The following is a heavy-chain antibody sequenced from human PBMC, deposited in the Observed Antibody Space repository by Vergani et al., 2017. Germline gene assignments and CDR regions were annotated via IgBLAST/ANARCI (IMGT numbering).Heavy chain of an antibody. Sequence: QVQLVQSGAEVKKPGASVKVSCKASGYTFTSYGISWVRQAPGQGLEWMGWISAYNGNTNYAQKFQGRVTMTRDTSISTAYMELSRLRSDDTAVYYCARDQVEAYCGGDCYPDDAFDIWGQGTMVTVSS. CDR2: ISAYNGNT. V-gene: IGHV1-18*01. D-gene: IGHD2-21*02. CDR3: ARDQVEAYCGGDCYPDDAFDI. J-gene: IGHJ3*02. CDR1: GYTFTSYG.